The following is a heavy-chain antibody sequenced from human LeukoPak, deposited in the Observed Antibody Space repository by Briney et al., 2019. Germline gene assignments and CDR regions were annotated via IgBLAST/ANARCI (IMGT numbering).Heavy chain of an antibody. Sequence: ASVKVSCKASGYTFTGYYMHWVRQAPGQGLEWMGIINPSGGSTSYAQKFQGRVTMTRDTSTSTAYMELSSLRSEDTAVYYCARDETSMVAYFDYWGQGTLVTVSS. CDR1: GYTFTGYY. CDR3: ARDETSMVAYFDY. CDR2: INPSGGST. D-gene: IGHD4/OR15-4a*01. V-gene: IGHV1-46*01. J-gene: IGHJ4*02.